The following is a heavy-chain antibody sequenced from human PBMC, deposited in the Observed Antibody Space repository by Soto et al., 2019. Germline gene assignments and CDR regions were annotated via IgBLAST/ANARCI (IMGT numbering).Heavy chain of an antibody. D-gene: IGHD3-10*01. CDR2: IYTSWST. CDR1: GGSISSYY. J-gene: IGHJ5*02. CDR3: ARDRWFGEFNWFDP. V-gene: IGHV4-4*07. Sequence: PSETLSLTCTVSGGSISSYYWSWIRQPAGKGLEWIGRIYTSWSTNYNPSLKSRVTMSVDTSKNQFSLKLSSVTAADTAVYYCARDRWFGEFNWFDPWGQGTLVTVSA.